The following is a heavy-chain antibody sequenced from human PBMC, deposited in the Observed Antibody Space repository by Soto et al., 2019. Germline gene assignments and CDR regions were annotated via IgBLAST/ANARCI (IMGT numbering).Heavy chain of an antibody. D-gene: IGHD6-13*01. CDR3: ARDLSSSWYRWFDP. CDR2: IYYSGST. Sequence: PSETLSLTCTVSGGSISSYYWSWIRQPPGKGLEWIGYIYYSGSTNYNPSLKSRVTISVDTPKNQFSLKLSSVTAADTAVYYCARDLSSSWYRWFDPWGQGTLVTVSS. CDR1: GGSISSYY. J-gene: IGHJ5*02. V-gene: IGHV4-59*01.